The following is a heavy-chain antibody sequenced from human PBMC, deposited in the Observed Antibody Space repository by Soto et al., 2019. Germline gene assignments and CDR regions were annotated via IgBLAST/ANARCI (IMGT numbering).Heavy chain of an antibody. V-gene: IGHV3-33*01. J-gene: IGHJ6*02. D-gene: IGHD7-27*01. CDR1: GFTFSSYG. CDR3: ARDRLPGRETGDESPYYYGMDV. Sequence: GGSLRLSCAASGFTFSSYGMHWVRQAPGKGLEWVAVIWYDGSNKYYADSVKGRFTISRDNSKNTLYLQMNSLRAEDTAVYYCARDRLPGRETGDESPYYYGMDVWGQGTTVTVSS. CDR2: IWYDGSNK.